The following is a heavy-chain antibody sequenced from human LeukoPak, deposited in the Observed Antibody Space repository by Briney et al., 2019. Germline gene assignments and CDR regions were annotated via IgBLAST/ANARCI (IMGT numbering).Heavy chain of an antibody. J-gene: IGHJ3*02. CDR2: ISSSSSTI. CDR1: GYSFTSYW. V-gene: IGHV3-48*01. Sequence: GESLKISCKGSGYSFTSYWIGWVRQAPGKGLEWVSYISSSSSTIYYADSVKGRFTISRDNAKNSLYLQMNSLRAEDTAVYYCARECSSTSCPNDAFDIWGQGTMVTVSS. CDR3: ARECSSTSCPNDAFDI. D-gene: IGHD2-2*01.